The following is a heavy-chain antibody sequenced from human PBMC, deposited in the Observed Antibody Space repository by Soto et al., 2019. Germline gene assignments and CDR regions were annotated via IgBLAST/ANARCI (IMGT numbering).Heavy chain of an antibody. V-gene: IGHV4-34*01. CDR1: GGSFSGYY. D-gene: IGHD6-6*01. J-gene: IGHJ6*03. Sequence: QVQLQQWGAGLLKPSETLSLTCAVYGGSFSGYYWSWIRQPPGKGLEWIGEINHSGSTNYNPSLKSRVTISVDTSKNQFSLKLSSVTAADTAVYYCARRLAARGYYYYYYMDVWGKGTSDTVSS. CDR2: INHSGST. CDR3: ARRLAARGYYYYYYMDV.